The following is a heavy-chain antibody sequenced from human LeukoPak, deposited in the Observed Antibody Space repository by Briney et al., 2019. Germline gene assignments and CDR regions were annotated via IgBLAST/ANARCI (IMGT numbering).Heavy chain of an antibody. J-gene: IGHJ3*02. D-gene: IGHD6-6*01. CDR1: GGSISSSSYY. V-gene: IGHV4-39*02. CDR2: IYYSEST. Sequence: PSETLSLTCTVSGGSISSSSYYWGWIRQTPGKGLEWIGSIYYSESTYYNPSLKSRVTISVDTSKSHFSLKLTSVTAADTAVYYCARLRFLAAQGGDILDIWGQGTMVTVSS. CDR3: ARLRFLAAQGGDILDI.